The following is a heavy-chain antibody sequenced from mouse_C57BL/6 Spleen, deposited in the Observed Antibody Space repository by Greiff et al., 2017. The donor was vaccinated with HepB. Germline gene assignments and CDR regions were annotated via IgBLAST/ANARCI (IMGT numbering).Heavy chain of an antibody. Sequence: EVKLVESGPGLVKPSQSLSLTCSVTGYSITSGYYWNWIRQFPGNKLEWMGYISYDGSNNYNPSLKNRISITRDTSKNQFFLKLNSVTTEDTATYYGAREGGPYYYAMDYWGQGTSVTVSS. V-gene: IGHV3-6*01. CDR2: ISYDGSN. J-gene: IGHJ4*01. D-gene: IGHD1-1*02. CDR3: AREGGPYYYAMDY. CDR1: GYSITSGYY.